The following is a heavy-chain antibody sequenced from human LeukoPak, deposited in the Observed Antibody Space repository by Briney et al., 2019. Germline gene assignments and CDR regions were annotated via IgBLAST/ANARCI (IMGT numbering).Heavy chain of an antibody. J-gene: IGHJ5*02. CDR1: GYTFTSYG. D-gene: IGHD5/OR15-5a*01. Sequence: GASVKVSCKASGYTFTSYGINWVRQAPGQGLEWMGWVSGHNGNPNYAQKFRDRVSMTTDTSTSTAYMELRSLRSDDTAVYYCARERIEVSVGWFDPWGQGTLVTVSS. CDR2: VSGHNGNP. CDR3: ARERIEVSVGWFDP. V-gene: IGHV1-18*01.